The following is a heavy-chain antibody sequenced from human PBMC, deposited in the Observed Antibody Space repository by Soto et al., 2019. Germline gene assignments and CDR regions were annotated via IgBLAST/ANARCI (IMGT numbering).Heavy chain of an antibody. Sequence: SETLSLTCTVSGGSISSYYWSWIRQPPGKGLEWIGYIYYSGSTIYNPSLKSRVTISVDTSKNQFSLKLSSVTAADTAVYYCGRNPGDYSYEEPPYYFDYWGQGTLVTVSS. D-gene: IGHD4-17*01. J-gene: IGHJ4*02. V-gene: IGHV4-59*01. CDR1: GGSISSYY. CDR3: GRNPGDYSYEEPPYYFDY. CDR2: IYYSGST.